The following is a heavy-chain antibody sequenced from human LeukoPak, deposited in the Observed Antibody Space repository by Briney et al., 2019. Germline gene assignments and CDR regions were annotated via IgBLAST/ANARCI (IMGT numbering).Heavy chain of an antibody. J-gene: IGHJ4*02. Sequence: GGSLRLSCAASGFTFSSYWMHWVRQAPGKGLVWVSRINSDGRSTSYADSVKSRFTISRDNAKNTLYLQMNSLRVEDTAVYYCASTTWFQYYFDYWGQGALVTVSS. CDR1: GFTFSSYW. CDR3: ASTTWFQYYFDY. D-gene: IGHD3-10*01. V-gene: IGHV3-74*01. CDR2: INSDGRST.